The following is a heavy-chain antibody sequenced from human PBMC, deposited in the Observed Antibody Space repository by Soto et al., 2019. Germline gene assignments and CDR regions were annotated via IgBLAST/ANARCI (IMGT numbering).Heavy chain of an antibody. J-gene: IGHJ3*02. CDR3: ATWSNSSGWYGAFDI. D-gene: IGHD6-19*01. CDR1: GASINSYF. V-gene: IGHV4-59*01. Sequence: SETLSFTCSVSGASINSYFWTWIRQPPGKGLEWIGYIFYSGSTNYNPSLKSRVTMSIDTSKNQFSLRLTSVTAADTAVYYCATWSNSSGWYGAFDIWGQGTMVTVSS. CDR2: IFYSGST.